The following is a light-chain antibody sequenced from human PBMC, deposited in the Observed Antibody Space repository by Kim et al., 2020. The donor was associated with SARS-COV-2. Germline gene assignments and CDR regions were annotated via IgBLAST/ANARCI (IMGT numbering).Light chain of an antibody. Sequence: AYGQTARITCQGDSRRSSYSSGDQQKPGQAPVLVIYGKNNRPSGIPARFSGSSSGSTAALTITGAQAEDEDDDYCNSRDSSGNHVVFGGGTKLTVL. CDR2: GKN. V-gene: IGLV3-19*01. CDR3: NSRDSSGNHVV. CDR1: SRRSSY. J-gene: IGLJ2*01.